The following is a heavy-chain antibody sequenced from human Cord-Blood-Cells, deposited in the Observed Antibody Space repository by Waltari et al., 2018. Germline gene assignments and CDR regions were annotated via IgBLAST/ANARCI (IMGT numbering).Heavy chain of an antibody. V-gene: IGHV1-2*06. Sequence: QVQLVQSGAEVKKPGASVKVSCKASGYTFTGYYMHWVRPAPGQGLEWMGRINPNSGGTNYAQKFQGRVTMTRDTSISTAYMELSRLRSDDTAVYYCARALGVVDHDAFDIWGQGTMVTVSS. D-gene: IGHD3-3*01. CDR2: INPNSGGT. CDR3: ARALGVVDHDAFDI. J-gene: IGHJ3*02. CDR1: GYTFTGYY.